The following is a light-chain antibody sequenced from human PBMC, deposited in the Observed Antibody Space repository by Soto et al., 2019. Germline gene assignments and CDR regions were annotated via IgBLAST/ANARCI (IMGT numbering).Light chain of an antibody. CDR3: CSSVGARTYV. J-gene: IGLJ1*01. CDR1: ISDVGSYGP. Sequence: QSVLTQPASVSGSPGQSITISCTGSISDVGSYGPVSWYQQHPGQVPKLIIYEGNRRPSEVSSRFSGSKSGNTASLTISGLQAEDEAEYYCCSSVGARTYVFGTGTKVTVL. V-gene: IGLV2-23*01. CDR2: EGN.